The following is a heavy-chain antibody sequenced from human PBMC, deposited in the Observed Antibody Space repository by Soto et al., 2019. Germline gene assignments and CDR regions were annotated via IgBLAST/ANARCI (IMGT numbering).Heavy chain of an antibody. D-gene: IGHD3-10*01. Sequence: ASVKVSCKASGYTFTSYDINWVRQATGQGLEWMGWMNPNSGNTGYAQKFQGRVTMTRNTSISTAYMELSSLRSEDPAVYYCARDLWFGESWAYSGMDVWGQGTTVNVSS. CDR1: GYTFTSYD. V-gene: IGHV1-8*01. CDR3: ARDLWFGESWAYSGMDV. CDR2: MNPNSGNT. J-gene: IGHJ6*02.